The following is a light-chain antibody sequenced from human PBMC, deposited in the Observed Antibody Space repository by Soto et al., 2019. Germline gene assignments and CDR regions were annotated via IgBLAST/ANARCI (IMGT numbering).Light chain of an antibody. V-gene: IGLV2-23*02. Sequence: QSALTQPASVSGSPGQPITISCTGTSSDVGSYNLVSWYQQHPGKAPKLMIYEVSKRPSGVSNRFSGSKSGNTASLTISGLQAEDEADYYCCSYAGSGTVDFGVWTKLTV. J-gene: IGLJ2*01. CDR1: SSDVGSYNL. CDR3: CSYAGSGTVD. CDR2: EVS.